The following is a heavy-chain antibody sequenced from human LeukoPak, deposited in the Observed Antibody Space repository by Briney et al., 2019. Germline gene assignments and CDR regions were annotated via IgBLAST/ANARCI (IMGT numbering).Heavy chain of an antibody. J-gene: IGHJ4*02. CDR2: IWYDGSNK. CDR1: GFTFSSYG. V-gene: IGHV3-33*01. D-gene: IGHD5-18*01. CDR3: ARVGIQRYFDY. Sequence: PGGSLRLSCAASGFTFSSYGMHWVRQAPGKGLEWVAVIWYDGSNKYYADSVKGRFTISRDNAKNTLYLQMNSLRAEDTAVYYCARVGIQRYFDYWGQGTLVTVSS.